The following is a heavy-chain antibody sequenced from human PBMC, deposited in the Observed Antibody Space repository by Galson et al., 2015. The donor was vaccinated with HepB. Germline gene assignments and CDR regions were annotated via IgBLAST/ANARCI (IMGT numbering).Heavy chain of an antibody. CDR1: GVTFSSYP. Sequence: SLRLSCAASGVTFSSYPMHWVRQAPGKGLEWVAVISYDGINKYYADPVKGRFTISRDNSKNTLYLQMNSLRAEDTAVYYCASESRPANGDLDNWGQGTLVTVSS. D-gene: IGHD4-17*01. CDR2: ISYDGINK. CDR3: ASESRPANGDLDN. V-gene: IGHV3-30*04. J-gene: IGHJ4*02.